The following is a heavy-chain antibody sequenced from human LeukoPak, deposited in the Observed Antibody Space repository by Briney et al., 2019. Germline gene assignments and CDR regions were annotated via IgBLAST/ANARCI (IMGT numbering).Heavy chain of an antibody. Sequence: GGSLRLSCAASGFTFDDYAMHWVRQAPGKGLEWVSGISWNSGSIGYADSVKGRFTISRDNAKNSLYLQMNSLRAEDTAVYYCAREDSSGYYPHAFDIWGQGTMVTVSS. CDR1: GFTFDDYA. J-gene: IGHJ3*02. CDR2: ISWNSGSI. V-gene: IGHV3-9*01. CDR3: AREDSSGYYPHAFDI. D-gene: IGHD3-22*01.